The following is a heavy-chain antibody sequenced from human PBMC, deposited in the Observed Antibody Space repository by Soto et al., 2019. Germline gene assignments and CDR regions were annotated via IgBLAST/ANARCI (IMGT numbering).Heavy chain of an antibody. V-gene: IGHV3-21*02. D-gene: IGHD1-26*01. CDR3: AGERSALPGARDAMDV. CDR2: ISASGAYK. CDR1: GFNFNTYS. Sequence: EVRLVESGGGLVKPGGSLRVSCAASGFNFNTYSMNWVRQAPGKGLQWVSFISASGAYKYYADSVRGRFTISRDNAKKSVFLEMNSRTAEDTAIYYCAGERSALPGARDAMDVWGQGTTVTVSS. J-gene: IGHJ6*02.